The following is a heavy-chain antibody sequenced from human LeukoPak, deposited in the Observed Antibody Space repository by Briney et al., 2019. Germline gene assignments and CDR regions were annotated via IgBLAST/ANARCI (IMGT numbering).Heavy chain of an antibody. V-gene: IGHV4-38-2*01. CDR1: GYSISSGYY. J-gene: IGHJ4*02. Sequence: PSETLSLTCAVSGYSISSGYYWGWIRQPPGKGLEWIGSIYHSGSTYYNPSLKSRVTMSVDTSKNQFSLKLSSVTAADTAVYYCARRPKGYCSGGSCYPFDYWGQGTLVTVSS. D-gene: IGHD2-15*01. CDR3: ARRPKGYCSGGSCYPFDY. CDR2: IYHSGST.